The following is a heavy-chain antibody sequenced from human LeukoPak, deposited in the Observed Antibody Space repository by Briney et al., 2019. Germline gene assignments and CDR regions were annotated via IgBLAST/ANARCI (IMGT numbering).Heavy chain of an antibody. D-gene: IGHD3-22*01. CDR2: IWYDGSNK. CDR3: ARMDSSGYYYDNIDY. J-gene: IGHJ4*02. CDR1: GFTFSSYG. Sequence: HPGGSLGLSCAASGFTFSSYGVHWVRQAPGKGLEWVTVIWYDGSNKYYADSVKGRFTISRDNSKNTLYLQMNSLRAEDTAVYYCARMDSSGYYYDNIDYWGQGTLVTVSS. V-gene: IGHV3-33*01.